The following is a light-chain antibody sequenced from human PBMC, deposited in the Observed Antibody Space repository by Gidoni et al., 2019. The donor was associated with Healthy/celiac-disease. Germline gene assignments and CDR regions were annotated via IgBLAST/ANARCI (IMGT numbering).Light chain of an antibody. CDR2: GAS. Sequence: ESVFTQSPGTLSLSPGERATLSCMASQSVSSSYLAWYQQKPGQAPRLLIYGASSRATCIPDRFSGSGSGTDFTLTISRLEPEDFAVYYCQQYGSSPPNTFGQGTKLEIK. J-gene: IGKJ2*01. CDR1: QSVSSSY. CDR3: QQYGSSPPNT. V-gene: IGKV3-20*01.